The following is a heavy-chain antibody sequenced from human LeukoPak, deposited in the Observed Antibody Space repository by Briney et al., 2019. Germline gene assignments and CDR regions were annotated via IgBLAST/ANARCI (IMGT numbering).Heavy chain of an antibody. CDR3: ATRPNVQLERRYYFDY. Sequence: ASMKVSCKVSGYTLTELSMHWVRQAPGKGLEWMGGFDPEDGETIYAQKFQGRVTMTEDTSTDTAYMELSSLRSEDTAVYYCATRPNVQLERRYYFDYWGQGTLVTVSS. D-gene: IGHD1-1*01. V-gene: IGHV1-24*01. J-gene: IGHJ4*02. CDR1: GYTLTELS. CDR2: FDPEDGET.